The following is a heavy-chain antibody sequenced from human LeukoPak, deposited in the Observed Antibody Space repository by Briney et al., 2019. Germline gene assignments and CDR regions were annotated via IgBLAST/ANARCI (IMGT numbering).Heavy chain of an antibody. CDR3: ARESRGLDYYDSRNWFDP. V-gene: IGHV4-61*02. CDR1: GCSISSGSYY. Sequence: SGTLSLTCTVSGCSISSGSYYWSWIRQPAGKGLEWIGRICTSGSTNYNSSLKRRVTISVDTSKNQFSLKLSSVTAADTDVYYCARESRGLDYYDSRNWFDPWGQGTLVTVSS. J-gene: IGHJ5*02. CDR2: ICTSGST. D-gene: IGHD3-22*01.